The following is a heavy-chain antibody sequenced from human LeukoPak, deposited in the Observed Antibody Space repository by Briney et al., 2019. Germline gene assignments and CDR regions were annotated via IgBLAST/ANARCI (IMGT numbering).Heavy chain of an antibody. CDR3: ARVRHIAARPNYYYYMDV. D-gene: IGHD6-6*01. CDR2: INHSGIA. Sequence: SETLSLTCAVYGVSFSGYYWSWIRQPPGKGLEGNGEINHSGIANYNPSLKSLVTISVDTSKNKFSLKLSSVTAAGSAVYYCARVRHIAARPNYYYYMDVWGKGTTVTVSS. CDR1: GVSFSGYY. V-gene: IGHV4-34*01. J-gene: IGHJ6*03.